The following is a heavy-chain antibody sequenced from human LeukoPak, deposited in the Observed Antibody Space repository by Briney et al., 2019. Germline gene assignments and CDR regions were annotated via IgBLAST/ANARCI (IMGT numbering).Heavy chain of an antibody. CDR1: GFNFNAYP. CDR2: ISFDGSKE. J-gene: IGHJ6*03. D-gene: IGHD3/OR15-3a*01. V-gene: IGHV3-30*04. Sequence: GGSLRLSCAASGFNFNAYPMHWVRQAPGGGLEWVALISFDGSKEYYADSVKGRFTISRDKSKSTLYVQMNSLRSEDTAVYYCARSNMIFGVVSYYYMDVWGKGTTVIVSS. CDR3: ARSNMIFGVVSYYYMDV.